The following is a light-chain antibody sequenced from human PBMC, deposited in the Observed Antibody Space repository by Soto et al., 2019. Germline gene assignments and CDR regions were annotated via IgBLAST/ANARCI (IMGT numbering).Light chain of an antibody. J-gene: IGKJ4*01. V-gene: IGKV3-11*01. CDR3: QQRSNWPPA. Sequence: EIVLTQSPATLSLSPGERATLSCRASRSVSSSLAWYQQKPGQAPRLLIYDASNRATGIPARFSGSGSGTDFTLTISSLEPEDFAVYYCQQRSNWPPAFSGGTKVEIK. CDR1: RSVSSS. CDR2: DAS.